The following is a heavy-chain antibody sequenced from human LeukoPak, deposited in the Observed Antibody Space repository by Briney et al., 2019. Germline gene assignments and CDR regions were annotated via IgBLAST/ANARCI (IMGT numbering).Heavy chain of an antibody. J-gene: IGHJ4*02. CDR2: ISGSGGST. CDR1: GFTFSSYA. D-gene: IGHD3-16*02. Sequence: TGGSRRLSCAASGFTFSSYAMSWVRQAPGKGLEWVSAISGSGGSTYYADSMKGRFTISRDNSKNTLYLQMNSLRAEDTAVYYCAKARDPFGGVIADWGQGTLFTVSS. CDR3: AKARDPFGGVIAD. V-gene: IGHV3-23*01.